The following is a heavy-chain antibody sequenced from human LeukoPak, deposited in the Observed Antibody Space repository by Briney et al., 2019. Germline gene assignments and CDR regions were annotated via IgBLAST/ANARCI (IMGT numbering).Heavy chain of an antibody. CDR3: ARRGMVRGVIEPYYFDY. J-gene: IGHJ4*02. CDR1: GFTFSSYA. CDR2: IYSGGST. D-gene: IGHD3-10*01. Sequence: GGSLRLSCAASGFTFSSYAMSWVRQAPGKGLEWVSVIYSGGSTYYADSVKGRFTISRENAKNSLYLQMNSLRAGDTAVYYCARRGMVRGVIEPYYFDYWGQGTLVTVSS. V-gene: IGHV3-66*01.